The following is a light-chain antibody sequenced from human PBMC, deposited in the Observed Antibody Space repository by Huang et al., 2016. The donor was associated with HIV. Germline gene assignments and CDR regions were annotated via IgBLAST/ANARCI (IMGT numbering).Light chain of an antibody. CDR1: QSISSN. CDR3: QKYNNWPRS. Sequence: EIVMTQSPATLSVSPGERVTLSCRASQSISSNLAWYQHKPGQAPRLLIYGASTRVTGSPARFSGSGSGTEFTLTISSLQSEDFAVYYCQKYNNWPRSFGPGTKLEIK. CDR2: GAS. V-gene: IGKV3-15*01. J-gene: IGKJ2*03.